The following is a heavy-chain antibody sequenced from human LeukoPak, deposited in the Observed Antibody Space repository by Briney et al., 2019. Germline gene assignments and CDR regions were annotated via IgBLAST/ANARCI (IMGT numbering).Heavy chain of an antibody. D-gene: IGHD6-13*01. V-gene: IGHV3-23*01. CDR2: ISGSGGST. CDR3: AKSLLWVNWFDP. Sequence: GGSLRLSCVPSGFSFSNYAMSWVRQAPGKGLEWVSSISGSGGSTHYADSVKGRFTISRDKTKNTLYMQMNSLRAEDTAVYYCAKSLLWVNWFDPWGQGTLVTVSS. CDR1: GFSFSNYA. J-gene: IGHJ5*02.